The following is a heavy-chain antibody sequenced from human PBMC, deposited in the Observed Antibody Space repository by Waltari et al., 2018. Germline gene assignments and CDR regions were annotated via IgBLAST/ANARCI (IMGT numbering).Heavy chain of an antibody. D-gene: IGHD7-27*01. CDR2: IRQDGGEE. CDR1: GFTCSTYW. V-gene: IGHV3-7*01. CDR3: AKDNWGLPGGIDGFDV. J-gene: IGHJ3*01. Sequence: EVQLVEAGGDLVRPGGSLRLSCEDPGFTCSTYWMSWVRQAPGKGLEWVADIRQDGGEERYLAAVRGRFIISRDNAKNSVFLQMDSLRAEDTALYYCAKDNWGLPGGIDGFDVWGQGTMVTVSS.